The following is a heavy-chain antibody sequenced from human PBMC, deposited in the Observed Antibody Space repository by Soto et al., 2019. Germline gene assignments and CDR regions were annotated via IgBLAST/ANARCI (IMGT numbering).Heavy chain of an antibody. CDR3: ARDRTGTALLIIDS. D-gene: IGHD5-18*01. J-gene: IGHJ5*01. V-gene: IGHV3-33*01. Sequence: PLRHSYAAAGFTCINYASYCVRQAPGKGLEWVAAIWYDGSNQYYAGSVKGRFTISRDKPKNTLYLQMSSLRVEDTGVYYCARDRTGTALLIIDSWGHGTLVTVTP. CDR2: IWYDGSNQ. CDR1: GFTCINYA.